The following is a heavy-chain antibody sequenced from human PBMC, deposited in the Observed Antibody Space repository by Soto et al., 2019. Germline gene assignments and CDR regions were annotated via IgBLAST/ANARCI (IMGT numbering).Heavy chain of an antibody. V-gene: IGHV3-30*18. CDR2: ISYDGSNK. D-gene: IGHD1-26*01. J-gene: IGHJ4*02. CDR3: AKGIEWEPRASLDIYYFDY. CDR1: GFTFSSYG. Sequence: GGSLRLSCAASGFTFSSYGMHWVRQAPGKGLEWVAAISYDGSNKYYADSVKGRFTISRDNSKNTLYLQMNSLRAEDTAAYYCAKGIEWEPRASLDIYYFDYWGQGTLVTVSS.